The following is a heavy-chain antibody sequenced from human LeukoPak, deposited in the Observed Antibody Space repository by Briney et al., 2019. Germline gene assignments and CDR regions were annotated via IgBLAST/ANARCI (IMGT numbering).Heavy chain of an antibody. D-gene: IGHD2-8*01. V-gene: IGHV3-21*01. CDR3: ARGYCSNGVCYTTDAFDN. Sequence: GGSLRLSCAASGFTFGSYTMNWVRQAPGKGLEWVSFISRSISPIYYADSVKGRFTISRDNAKNSLYLQMNTLRAEDTAVYYCARGYCSNGVCYTTDAFDNWGQGTMVTVSS. CDR1: GFTFGSYT. J-gene: IGHJ3*02. CDR2: ISRSISPI.